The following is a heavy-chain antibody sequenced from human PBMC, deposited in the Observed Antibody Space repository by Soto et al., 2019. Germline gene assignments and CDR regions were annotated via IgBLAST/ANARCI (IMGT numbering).Heavy chain of an antibody. CDR2: ISSSSSSYI. J-gene: IGHJ6*02. V-gene: IGHV3-21*01. Sequence: PGGSLRLSCAASGFTFSSYSMNWVRQAPGKGLEWVSSISSSSSSYIYYADSVKGRFTISRDNAKNSLYLQMNSLRAEDTAVYYCAREAEDIVVVVAARGMDVWGQGTTVTAP. D-gene: IGHD2-15*01. CDR1: GFTFSSYS. CDR3: AREAEDIVVVVAARGMDV.